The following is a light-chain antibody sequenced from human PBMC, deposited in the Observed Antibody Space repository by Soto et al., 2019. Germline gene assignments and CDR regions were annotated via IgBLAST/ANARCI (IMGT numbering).Light chain of an antibody. J-gene: IGKJ3*01. V-gene: IGKV3-11*01. Sequence: EIVLTQSPATLSLSPGERATLSCRASQNVSTYLAWYQQKPGQAPRLLIYDASNRATGIPARFSGSGSGTAFTLTISSLEAEDFAVYYCQQRTNWLTFGPGTKVDIK. CDR3: QQRTNWLT. CDR2: DAS. CDR1: QNVSTY.